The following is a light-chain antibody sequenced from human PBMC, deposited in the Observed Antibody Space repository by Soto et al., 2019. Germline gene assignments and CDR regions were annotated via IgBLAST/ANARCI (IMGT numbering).Light chain of an antibody. J-gene: IGLJ1*01. Sequence: QSALTQPASVSGSPGQSITISCTGTSSDVGGYNYVSWYQQHPGKAPKLMIYDVSNRPSGVSNRFSGSKSGNTASLTISGLQAEDEADYYCSSYTSSSTPRVFGTGTKLNVL. CDR1: SSDVGGYNY. CDR3: SSYTSSSTPRV. V-gene: IGLV2-14*01. CDR2: DVS.